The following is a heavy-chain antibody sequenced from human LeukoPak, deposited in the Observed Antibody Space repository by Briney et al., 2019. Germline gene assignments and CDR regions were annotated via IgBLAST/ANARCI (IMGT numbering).Heavy chain of an antibody. V-gene: IGHV4-34*01. CDR3: ARRNHRGRCFDY. Sequence: SETLSLTCAVYGGSFSGYYWSWIRQPPGKGLEWIGEINHSGSINYNPSLKSRVTISVDTSKNQFSLKLSSVTAADTAVYYCARRNHRGRCFDYWGQGTLVTVSS. CDR1: GGSFSGYY. J-gene: IGHJ4*02. CDR2: INHSGSI. D-gene: IGHD1-14*01.